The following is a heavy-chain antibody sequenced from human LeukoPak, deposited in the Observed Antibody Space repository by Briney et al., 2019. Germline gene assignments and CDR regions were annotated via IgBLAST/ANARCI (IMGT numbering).Heavy chain of an antibody. Sequence: PSETLSLTCTVSGGSISSHYWSWIRQPPGKGLEWIGYIYYSGNTNYNPSLKSRLTISVDTSKNQFSLKLSSVTAADTAVYYCAREYDSSGYYQSYYYYYMDVWGKGTTVTVSS. V-gene: IGHV4-59*11. D-gene: IGHD3-22*01. J-gene: IGHJ6*03. CDR2: IYYSGNT. CDR1: GGSISSHY. CDR3: AREYDSSGYYQSYYYYYMDV.